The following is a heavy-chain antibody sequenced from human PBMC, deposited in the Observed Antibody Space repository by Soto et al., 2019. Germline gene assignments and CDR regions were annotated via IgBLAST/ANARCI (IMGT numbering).Heavy chain of an antibody. V-gene: IGHV3-74*01. CDR2: INNDGTRT. Sequence: EMQLVESGGGLVQPGGSLRLSCAASVFTFSHYWMHWVRQVPGKGLVWVSRINNDGTRTFYADSVKGRFTVSRDNAKNTLYLQMNSLRAEDTALYYCTRDENGVGPTQDYWGQGTLVTVSS. D-gene: IGHD1-26*01. CDR3: TRDENGVGPTQDY. CDR1: VFTFSHYW. J-gene: IGHJ4*02.